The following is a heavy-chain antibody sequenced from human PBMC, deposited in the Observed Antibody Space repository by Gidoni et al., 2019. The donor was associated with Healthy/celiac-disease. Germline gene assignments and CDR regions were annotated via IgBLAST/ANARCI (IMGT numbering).Heavy chain of an antibody. V-gene: IGHV3-21*01. Sequence: EVQLVESGGGLVKPGGSLRLSCAASGFTFSSYSLNWVRQAPGKGLEWVSSISSSSSYIYYADSVKGRFTISRDNAKNSLYLQMNSLRAEDTAVYYCARDLSSGSYGAVLDAFDIWGQGTMVTVSS. J-gene: IGHJ3*02. D-gene: IGHD1-26*01. CDR3: ARDLSSGSYGAVLDAFDI. CDR1: GFTFSSYS. CDR2: ISSSSSYI.